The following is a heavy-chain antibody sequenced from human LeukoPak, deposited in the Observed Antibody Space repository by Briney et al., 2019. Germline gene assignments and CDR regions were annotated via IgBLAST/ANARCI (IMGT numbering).Heavy chain of an antibody. J-gene: IGHJ5*02. D-gene: IGHD3-16*01. CDR2: IYSGGST. CDR3: ARDQTRGYDNWFDP. CDR1: GFTVSSNY. Sequence: GGSLRLSCAASGFTVSSNYMSWVRQAPGKGLEWVSVIYSGGSTYYAGSVKGRFTISRDNSKNTLYLQMNSLRAEDTAVYYCARDQTRGYDNWFDPWGQGTLVTGSS. V-gene: IGHV3-53*01.